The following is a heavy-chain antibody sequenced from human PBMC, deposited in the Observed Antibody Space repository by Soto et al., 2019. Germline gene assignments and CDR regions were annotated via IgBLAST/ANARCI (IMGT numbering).Heavy chain of an antibody. CDR1: GYTFTSYD. D-gene: IGHD1-26*01. J-gene: IGHJ4*02. CDR2: MNPNSDNT. V-gene: IGHV1-8*01. CDR3: ARAIRAHPNFSGSQDYFDY. Sequence: QVQLVQSGAEVKKPGASVKVSCKASGYTFTSYDINWVRQATGQGLEWMGWMNPNSDNTGYAQKFQGRVTMTRNTYISTAYMELSSLRSEDTAVYYCARAIRAHPNFSGSQDYFDYWGQGTLVTVSS.